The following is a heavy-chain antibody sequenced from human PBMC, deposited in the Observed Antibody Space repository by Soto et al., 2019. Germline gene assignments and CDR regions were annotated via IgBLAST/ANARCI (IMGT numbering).Heavy chain of an antibody. Sequence: ASVKVSSKASGYTFTGYYMHWVRQAPGQGLEWMGWINPNSGGTNYAQKFQGWVTMTRDTSISTAYMELSRLRSDDTAVYYCARDAIYYDSSGSLDYWGQGTLVTVS. V-gene: IGHV1-2*04. CDR3: ARDAIYYDSSGSLDY. CDR1: GYTFTGYY. D-gene: IGHD3-22*01. CDR2: INPNSGGT. J-gene: IGHJ4*02.